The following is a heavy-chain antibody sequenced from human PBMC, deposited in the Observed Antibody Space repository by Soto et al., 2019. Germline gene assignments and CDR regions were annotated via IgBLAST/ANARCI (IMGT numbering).Heavy chain of an antibody. CDR3: ARAPGGPGIAEY. J-gene: IGHJ4*02. CDR2: INAGNGNT. V-gene: IGHV1-3*01. D-gene: IGHD6-13*01. Sequence: ASVKVSCKGSGYTFTSYAMHWVRQAPGQRLEWMGWINAGNGNTKYSQKFQGRVTITRDTSASTAYMELSSLRSEDTAVYYCARAPGGPGIAEYWGQGTLVTVSS. CDR1: GYTFTSYA.